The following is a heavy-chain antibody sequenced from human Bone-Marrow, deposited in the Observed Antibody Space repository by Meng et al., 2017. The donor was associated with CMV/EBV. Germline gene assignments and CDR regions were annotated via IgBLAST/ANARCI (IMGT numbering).Heavy chain of an antibody. D-gene: IGHD3-3*01. CDR2: IYYSGST. CDR3: ARNQAYYDFWSGYQHYYYGMYV. CDR1: GGSISSYY. V-gene: IGHV4-59*01. J-gene: IGHJ6*02. Sequence: SETLSLTCTVSGGSISSYYWSWIRQPPGKGLEWIGYIYYSGSTNYNPSLKSRVTISVDTSKNQFSLKLSSVTAADTAVYYCARNQAYYDFWSGYQHYYYGMYVWGQGTTVTVSS.